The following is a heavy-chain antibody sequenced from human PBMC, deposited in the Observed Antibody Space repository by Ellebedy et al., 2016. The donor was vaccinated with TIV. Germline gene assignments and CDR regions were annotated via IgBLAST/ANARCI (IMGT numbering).Heavy chain of an antibody. D-gene: IGHD3-10*01. V-gene: IGHV3-7*01. CDR3: VRGGGSYFLAAFDI. CDR2: IKQDGSEK. Sequence: PGGSLRLSCAASGVTFSAYWMSWVRQAPGKGLEWVANIKQDGSEKNHVDSVKGRFTIARDNTKNSLYLQMNSLRAEDTAIYYGVRGGGSYFLAAFDIWGQGTLVTVSS. J-gene: IGHJ3*02. CDR1: GVTFSAYW.